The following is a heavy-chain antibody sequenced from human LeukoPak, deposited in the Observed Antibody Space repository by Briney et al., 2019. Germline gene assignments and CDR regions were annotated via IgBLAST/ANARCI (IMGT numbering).Heavy chain of an antibody. D-gene: IGHD1-1*01. CDR2: IWYDGSKK. CDR1: GYTFSSYG. V-gene: IGHV3-30*02. Sequence: PGGSLRLSCAASGYTFSSYGMHWVRQAPGKGLEWVAVIWYDGSKKYYGDSVKGRFAISRDNLKNTLYLQMNSLRAEDTAVYYCAKDVEGGVDYWGQGTLVTVSS. J-gene: IGHJ4*02. CDR3: AKDVEGGVDY.